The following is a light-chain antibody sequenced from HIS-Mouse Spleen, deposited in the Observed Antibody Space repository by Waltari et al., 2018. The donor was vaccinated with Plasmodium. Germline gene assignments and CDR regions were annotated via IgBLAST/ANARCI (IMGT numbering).Light chain of an antibody. CDR3: QVWDSSTVV. J-gene: IGLJ2*01. Sequence: SYELTQPLSVSVALGQTARITCGGNNIGSKNVHWYQQKPGQAPVLVIYRDSNRPAGIPERFSGSNAGNTATLTISRAQAGDEADYCQVWDSSTVVFGGGTKLTVL. V-gene: IGLV3-9*01. CDR2: RDS. CDR1: NIGSKN.